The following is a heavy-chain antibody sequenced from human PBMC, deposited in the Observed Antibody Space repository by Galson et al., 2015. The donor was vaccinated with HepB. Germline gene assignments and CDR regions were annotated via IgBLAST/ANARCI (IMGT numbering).Heavy chain of an antibody. D-gene: IGHD2-15*01. V-gene: IGHV3-74*01. J-gene: IGHJ6*02. Sequence: SLRLSCAASGFTFSSYWMHWVRQAPGKGLVWVSRINSDGSSTSYADSVKGRFTISRDNSKNTLFLQMSSLRVEDTAVYYCARDKDDAMDVWGQGTTVTVSS. CDR2: INSDGSST. CDR3: ARDKDDAMDV. CDR1: GFTFSSYW.